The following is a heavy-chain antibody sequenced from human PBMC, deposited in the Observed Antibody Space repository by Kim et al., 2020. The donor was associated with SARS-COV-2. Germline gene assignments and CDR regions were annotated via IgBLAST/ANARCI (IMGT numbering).Heavy chain of an antibody. CDR3: AWAFCGGVCNYNWFDP. CDR2: INPKTGDT. Sequence: ASVKVSCKASGDTFIGYYIHWVRQAPGQGLEWMGRINPKTGDTRYAQGFQGRVTMTGDTSISTAYLELSSLISDDTAVYFCAWAFCGGVCNYNWFDPWGQGTLVTVSS. CDR1: GDTFIGYY. V-gene: IGHV1-2*06. D-gene: IGHD2-21*02. J-gene: IGHJ5*02.